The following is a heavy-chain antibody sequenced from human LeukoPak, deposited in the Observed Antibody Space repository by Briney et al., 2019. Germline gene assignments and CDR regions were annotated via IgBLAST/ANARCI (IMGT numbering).Heavy chain of an antibody. V-gene: IGHV3-15*01. Sequence: PGGSLRLPCAASGFTFSNAWMSWVRQAPGKGLEWVGRIKSKTDGGTTDYAAPVKGRFTISRDDSKNTLYLQMNSLKTEDTAVYYCTTDRDDSYFDYWGQGTLVTVSS. J-gene: IGHJ4*02. CDR3: TTDRDDSYFDY. CDR2: IKSKTDGGTT. D-gene: IGHD3-3*01. CDR1: GFTFSNAW.